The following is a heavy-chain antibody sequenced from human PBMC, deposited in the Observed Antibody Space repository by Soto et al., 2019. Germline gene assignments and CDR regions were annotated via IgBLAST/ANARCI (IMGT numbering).Heavy chain of an antibody. CDR3: AGSRYCSSITCYFFDY. D-gene: IGHD2-2*01. CDR1: GASISSDGYS. J-gene: IGHJ4*02. V-gene: IGHV4-30-2*01. CDR2: FYHDGAT. Sequence: ASETLSLTCTVSGASISSDGYSWSWIRQPPGKGLEWTGYFYHDGATYYNPSLRSRVTISVDKSKNQFSLRLISVTAADTAVYYCAGSRYCSSITCYFFDYWGQVALVTVSS.